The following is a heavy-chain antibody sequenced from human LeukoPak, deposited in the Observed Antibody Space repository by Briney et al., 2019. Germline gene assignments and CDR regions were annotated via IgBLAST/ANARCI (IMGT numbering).Heavy chain of an antibody. Sequence: PGGSLRLSCAASGFTFSTYWMHWVRQAPGKGLVWVSRIKNDGGFTNYADSVKGRFTISRDNAKNTLHLQMNSLRAEDTAVYYCARSDYLTNWGQGTLVTVSS. J-gene: IGHJ4*02. V-gene: IGHV3-74*01. D-gene: IGHD4-17*01. CDR3: ARSDYLTN. CDR1: GFTFSTYW. CDR2: IKNDGGFT.